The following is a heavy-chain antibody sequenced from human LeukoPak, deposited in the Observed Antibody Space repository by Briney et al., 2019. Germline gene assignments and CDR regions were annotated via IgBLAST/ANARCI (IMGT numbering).Heavy chain of an antibody. CDR3: ASAVAGYARDY. Sequence: GGSLRLSCAASGFTFSDYYMSWIRQAPGKGLEWVSYISSSGSTIYYADSVKGRFTISRDDAKNSLYLQMNSLRAEDTAVYYCASAVAGYARDYWGQGTLVTVSS. CDR1: GFTFSDYY. D-gene: IGHD6-19*01. J-gene: IGHJ4*02. CDR2: ISSSGSTI. V-gene: IGHV3-11*01.